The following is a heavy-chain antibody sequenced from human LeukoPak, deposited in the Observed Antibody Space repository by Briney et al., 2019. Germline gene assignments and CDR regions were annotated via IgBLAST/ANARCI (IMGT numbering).Heavy chain of an antibody. Sequence: SETLSLTCAVYGGSFSGYYWSWIRQPPGKGLEWIGEINHSGSTNYNPSLKGRVTISVDTSKNQFSLKLSSVTAADTAVYYCARFRRNSGYSYGRTPHYYYYGMDVWGQGTTVTVSS. J-gene: IGHJ6*02. CDR3: ARFRRNSGYSYGRTPHYYYYGMDV. CDR1: GGSFSGYY. D-gene: IGHD5-18*01. V-gene: IGHV4-34*01. CDR2: INHSGST.